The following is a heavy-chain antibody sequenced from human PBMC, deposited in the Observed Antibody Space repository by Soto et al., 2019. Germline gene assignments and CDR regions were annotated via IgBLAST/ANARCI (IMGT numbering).Heavy chain of an antibody. J-gene: IGHJ6*02. D-gene: IGHD3-10*01. CDR2: ISYDGGIT. CDR1: GFTFSSYA. V-gene: IGHV3-30-3*01. Sequence: GGSLRLSCAASGFTFSSYAMHWVRQAPGKGLEWVAVISYDGGITYYADSVKGRFTISRDNSKNTLYMQMNSLRVEDMAVYYCARDKGTWIFSGTNGIDVWGQGTPVTVSS. CDR3: ARDKGTWIFSGTNGIDV.